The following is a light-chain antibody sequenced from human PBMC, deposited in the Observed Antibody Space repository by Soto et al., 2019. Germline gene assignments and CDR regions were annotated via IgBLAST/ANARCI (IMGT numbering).Light chain of an antibody. CDR1: QSLLHSDGNTY. J-gene: IGKJ2*01. Sequence: DVVLTQTPLSSPVTLGQPASISCKSSQSLLHSDGNTYLSWLHQRPGQPLRLLIYRISNRFSGVPDRFSGSGSGTDFTLKISRVEAEDVGVYYCMQATHYPPYTFGQGTKLEMK. CDR2: RIS. V-gene: IGKV2-24*01. CDR3: MQATHYPPYT.